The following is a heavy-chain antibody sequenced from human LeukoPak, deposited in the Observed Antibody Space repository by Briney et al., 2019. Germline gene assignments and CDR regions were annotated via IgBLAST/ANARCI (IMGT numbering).Heavy chain of an antibody. J-gene: IGHJ4*02. D-gene: IGHD6-19*01. Sequence: SETLSLTCTVSGGSISSYYWGWIRQPPGKGLEWMGSIYYSGSTYYNPSLKSRVTISVDTSKNQFSLKLSSVTAADTAVYYCARREQWLKTHYFDYWGQGTLVTVSS. CDR2: IYYSGST. V-gene: IGHV4-39*01. CDR1: GGSISSYY. CDR3: ARREQWLKTHYFDY.